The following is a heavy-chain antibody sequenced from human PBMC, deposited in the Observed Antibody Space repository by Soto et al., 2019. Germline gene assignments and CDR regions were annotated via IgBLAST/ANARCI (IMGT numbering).Heavy chain of an antibody. D-gene: IGHD3-3*01. J-gene: IGHJ6*03. CDR1: GGSISSYS. CDR2: IYYSGST. Sequence: SETLSLTCTVSGGSISSYSWSWIRQPPGKGLECIGYIYYSGSTNYNPSLKSRVTISVDTSKNQFSLRLGSVTAADTAVYYCARSYFDFWSGSYYYYMDVWGRGTTVTVSS. V-gene: IGHV4-59*01. CDR3: ARSYFDFWSGSYYYYMDV.